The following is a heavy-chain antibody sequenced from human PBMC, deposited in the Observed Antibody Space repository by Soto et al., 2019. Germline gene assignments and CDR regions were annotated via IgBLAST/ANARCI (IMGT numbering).Heavy chain of an antibody. CDR1: GYSFTSYG. J-gene: IGHJ2*01. CDR2: ISAYNGKT. V-gene: IGHV1-18*01. CDR3: ARDPLPPPYWYFDL. Sequence: QVQLGQSGAEVKKPGASVKVSCKASGYSFTSYGISWVRQAPGQGLEWMGWISAYNGKTNYAQKLQGRVTMTTDTSPSTASMELRSLRSDDTAVYYCARDPLPPPYWYFDLWGRGTLVTVSS. D-gene: IGHD2-15*01.